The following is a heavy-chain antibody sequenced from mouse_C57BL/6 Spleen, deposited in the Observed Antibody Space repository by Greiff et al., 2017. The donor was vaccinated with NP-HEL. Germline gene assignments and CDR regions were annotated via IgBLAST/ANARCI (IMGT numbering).Heavy chain of an antibody. J-gene: IGHJ4*01. V-gene: IGHV7-1*01. CDR1: GFTFSDFY. CDR3: ARDARRGNAMDY. CDR2: SRNKANDYTT. Sequence: EVKLMESGGGLVQSGRSLRLSCATSGFTFSDFYMEWVRQAPGKGLEWIAASRNKANDYTTEYSASVKGRFIVSRDTSQSILYLQMNALRAEDTAIYYCARDARRGNAMDYWGQGTSVTVSS.